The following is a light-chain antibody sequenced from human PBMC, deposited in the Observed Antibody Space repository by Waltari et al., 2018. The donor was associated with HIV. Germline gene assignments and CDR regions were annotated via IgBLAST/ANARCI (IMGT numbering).Light chain of an antibody. V-gene: IGLV1-44*01. J-gene: IGLJ2*01. CDR2: PTI. CDR1: SSNIGTNP. CDR3: AAWDDSLNGHLV. Sequence: QSVLTQPPSASGTPGQRVTISCSGGSSNIGTNPVFLYQHLPGTAPKVLIYPTIQRPSGVPGRFSGSKSGTSAYLAISGLQSEDEADYYCAAWDDSLNGHLVFGGGTKLTVL.